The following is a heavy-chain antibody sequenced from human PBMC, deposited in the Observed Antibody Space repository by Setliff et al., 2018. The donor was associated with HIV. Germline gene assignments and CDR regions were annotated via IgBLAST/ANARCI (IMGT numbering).Heavy chain of an antibody. CDR1: GDFISSYY. J-gene: IGHJ6*04. CDR2: IYTTGST. V-gene: IGHV4-4*08. CDR3: ARERGT. D-gene: IGHD3-16*01. Sequence: SETLSLTCTVSGDFISSYYWSWIRQPPGKGLEWIGYIYTTGSTNYNPSLKSRVTISVDTSKNQLSLKLSSVTAADTAVYYCARERGTWGKGTTVTVSS.